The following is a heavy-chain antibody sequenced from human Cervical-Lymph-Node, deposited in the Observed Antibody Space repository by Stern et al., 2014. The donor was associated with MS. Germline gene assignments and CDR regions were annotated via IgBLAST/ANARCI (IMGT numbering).Heavy chain of an antibody. J-gene: IGHJ6*02. V-gene: IGHV1-69*01. CDR1: GDTLSRYA. CDR2: IIPNSGKE. Sequence: VQLVQSGAEVKKPGSSVKVSCKASGDTLSRYALSWVRQAPGQGLQWMGGIIPNSGKENYAQKFQGRVKLIADESTSTAYMELSSLTSEDAAVYYCASSYSGWDNPYHFYGMDVWGQGTTVTVSS. D-gene: IGHD6-19*01. CDR3: ASSYSGWDNPYHFYGMDV.